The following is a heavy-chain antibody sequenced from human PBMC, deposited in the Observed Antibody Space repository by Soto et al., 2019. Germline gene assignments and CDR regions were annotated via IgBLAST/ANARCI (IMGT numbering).Heavy chain of an antibody. CDR1: GFTFSSYW. CDR3: ARGYLVVVAATPDAFDI. D-gene: IGHD2-15*01. CDR2: IKQDGSEK. J-gene: IGHJ3*02. Sequence: EVQLVESGGGLVQPGGSLRLSCAASGFTFSSYWMSWVLQAPGKGLEWVANIKQDGSEKYYVDSVKGRFTISRDNAKNSLYLQMNSLRAEDTAVYYCARGYLVVVAATPDAFDIWGQGTMVTVSS. V-gene: IGHV3-7*01.